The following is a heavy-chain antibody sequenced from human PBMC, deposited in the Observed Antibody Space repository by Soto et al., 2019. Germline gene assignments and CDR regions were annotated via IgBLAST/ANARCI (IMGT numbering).Heavy chain of an antibody. V-gene: IGHV4-59*01. CDR3: ARQGPYGDFDY. Sequence: SETLSLTCTVFGGSISSYYWSWIRQPPGKGLEWIGYIYYSGSTNYNPSLKSRVTISVDTSKNQFSLKLSSVTAADTAVYYCARQGPYGDFDYWGQGTLVTVSS. CDR1: GGSISSYY. J-gene: IGHJ4*02. CDR2: IYYSGST. D-gene: IGHD4-17*01.